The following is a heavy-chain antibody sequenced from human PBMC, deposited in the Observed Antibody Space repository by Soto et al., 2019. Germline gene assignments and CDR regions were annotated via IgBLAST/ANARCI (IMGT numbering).Heavy chain of an antibody. Sequence: PSETLSLTCTVSGASISSSGYYWGWIRQPPGKGLEWIGSIFYSGTTYHNPSLKSRVTLSVDTSRNQFSLKLSSVTAADTAVYYCARGAGSPTYYYNMDVWGQGTTVTVSS. CDR1: GASISSSGYY. J-gene: IGHJ6*02. CDR3: ARGAGSPTYYYNMDV. V-gene: IGHV4-39*01. D-gene: IGHD2-15*01. CDR2: IFYSGTT.